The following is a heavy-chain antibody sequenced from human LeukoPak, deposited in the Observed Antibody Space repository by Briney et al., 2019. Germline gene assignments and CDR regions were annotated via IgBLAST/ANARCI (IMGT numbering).Heavy chain of an antibody. CDR2: IYSGGST. Sequence: GGSLRLSCAASGFTVSSNYMSWVRQAPGKGLEWVSVIYSGGSTYYADSVKGRFTISRDNSKNTLYLQMNSLRAEDTAVYYCAKDPYYYGSGSYSDYWGQGTLVTVSS. CDR1: GFTVSSNY. V-gene: IGHV3-66*01. J-gene: IGHJ4*02. D-gene: IGHD3-10*01. CDR3: AKDPYYYGSGSYSDY.